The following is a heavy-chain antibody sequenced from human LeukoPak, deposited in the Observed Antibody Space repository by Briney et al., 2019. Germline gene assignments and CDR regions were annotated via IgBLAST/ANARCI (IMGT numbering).Heavy chain of an antibody. J-gene: IGHJ4*02. CDR3: AGGAGDYTFDY. D-gene: IGHD4-17*01. CDR1: GGSISSYY. Sequence: SETLSLTCTVSGGSISSYYWSWIWQPPGKGLEWIGYIYYSGSTNYNPSLKSRVTISVDTSKNQFSLKLSSVTAADTAVYYYAGGAGDYTFDYWGQGTLVTVSS. V-gene: IGHV4-59*01. CDR2: IYYSGST.